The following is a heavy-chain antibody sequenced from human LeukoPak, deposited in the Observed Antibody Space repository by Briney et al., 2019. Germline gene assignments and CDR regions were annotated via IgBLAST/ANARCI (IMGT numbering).Heavy chain of an antibody. V-gene: IGHV3-48*04. J-gene: IGHJ4*02. CDR1: GFTFSSYS. CDR2: ISSSSTI. D-gene: IGHD3-9*01. CDR3: FLRNWLPNFDY. Sequence: PGGSLRLSCAASGFTFSSYSMNWVRQAPGKGLEWVSYISSSSTIYCADSVKGRFTISRDNAKNSLYLQMNSLRAEDTAVYYCFLRNWLPNFDYWGQGTLVTVSS.